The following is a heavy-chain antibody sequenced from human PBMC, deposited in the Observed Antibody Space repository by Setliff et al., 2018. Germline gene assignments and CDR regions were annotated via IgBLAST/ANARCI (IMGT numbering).Heavy chain of an antibody. CDR2: IHYLGTT. D-gene: IGHD3-3*01. V-gene: IGHV4-39*01. J-gene: IGHJ6*03. CDR1: GASISSGTYY. CDR3: ARMTGFQYIDV. Sequence: SETLSLTCTVSGASISSGTYYWGWIRQPPGKGLEWIGRIHYLGTTYSNASLASRLTMSVDTSKNQFSLTLTSVTAADTAVYYCARMTGFQYIDVWGKGTTVTVSS.